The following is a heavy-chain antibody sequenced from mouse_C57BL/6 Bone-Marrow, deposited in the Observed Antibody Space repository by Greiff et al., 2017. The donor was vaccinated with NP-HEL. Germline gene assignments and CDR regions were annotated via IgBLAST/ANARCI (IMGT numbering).Heavy chain of an antibody. V-gene: IGHV1-53*01. J-gene: IGHJ2*01. Sequence: QVQLQQSGTELVKPGASVKLSCKASGYTFTSYWMHWVKQRPGQGLEWIGNINPSNGGTNYNEKFKSKATLTVDKSSSTAYMQLSSLTSEDSAVYYCALYDGYYGGYFDYWGQGTTLTVSS. CDR3: ALYDGYYGGYFDY. CDR2: INPSNGGT. CDR1: GYTFTSYW. D-gene: IGHD2-3*01.